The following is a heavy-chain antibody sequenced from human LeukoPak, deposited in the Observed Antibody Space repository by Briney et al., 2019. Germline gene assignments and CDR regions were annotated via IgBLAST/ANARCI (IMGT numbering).Heavy chain of an antibody. V-gene: IGHV1-69*05. D-gene: IGHD2-2*02. CDR3: AREVGYCSSTSCYTPWFDP. CDR1: GGTFSSYA. J-gene: IGHJ5*02. Sequence: GASVTVSCTASGGTFSSYAISWVRQAPGQGLEWMGGIIPIFGTANYAQKFQGRVTITTDESTSTAYMELSSLRSEDTAVYYCAREVGYCSSTSCYTPWFDPWGQGTLVTVSS. CDR2: IIPIFGTA.